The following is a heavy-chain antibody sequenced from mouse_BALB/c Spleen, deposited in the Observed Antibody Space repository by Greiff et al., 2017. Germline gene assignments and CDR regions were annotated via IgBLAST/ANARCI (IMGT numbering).Heavy chain of an antibody. CDR3: ARCETGTGYYFDY. J-gene: IGHJ2*01. D-gene: IGHD4-1*01. Sequence: KLLESGPGLVKPSQSLSLTCTVTGYSITSDYAWNWIRQFPGNKLEWMGYISYSGSTSYNPSLKSRISITRDTSKNQFFLQLNSVTTEDTATYYCARCETGTGYYFDYWGQGTTLTVSS. CDR2: ISYSGST. V-gene: IGHV3-2*02. CDR1: GYSITSDYA.